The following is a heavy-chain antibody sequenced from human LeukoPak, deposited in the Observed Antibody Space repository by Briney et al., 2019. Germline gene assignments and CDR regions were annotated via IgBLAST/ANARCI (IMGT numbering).Heavy chain of an antibody. CDR1: GFTFSSYW. V-gene: IGHV3-30*03. Sequence: PGGSLRLSCAASGFTFSSYWMNWVRQAPGKGLEWVAVISYDGSNKYYADSVKGRFTISRDNSKNTLYLQMNSLRAEDTAVYYCARDRSATLYYYYYGMDVWGQGTTVTVSS. CDR3: ARDRSATLYYYYYGMDV. CDR2: ISYDGSNK. J-gene: IGHJ6*02.